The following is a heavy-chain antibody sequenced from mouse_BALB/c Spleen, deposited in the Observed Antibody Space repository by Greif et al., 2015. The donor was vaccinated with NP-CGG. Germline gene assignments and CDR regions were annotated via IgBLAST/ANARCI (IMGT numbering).Heavy chain of an antibody. CDR3: ARSDYRYDVDY. CDR1: GYTFSNYW. J-gene: IGHJ2*01. D-gene: IGHD2-14*01. Sequence: QVQLKQSGAELMKPGASVKISCKATGYTFSNYWIEGVKQRPGHGLEWIGEILPGSGSTNYNEKFKGKATFTADTSSNTAYMQLSSLTSEDSAVYYCARSDYRYDVDYWGQGTTLTVSS. V-gene: IGHV1-9*01. CDR2: ILPGSGST.